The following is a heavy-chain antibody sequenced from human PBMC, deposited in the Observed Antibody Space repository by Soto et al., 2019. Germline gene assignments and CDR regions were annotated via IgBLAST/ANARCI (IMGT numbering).Heavy chain of an antibody. Sequence: PGGSLRLSCAGSGFSLSDYAMHWVRQTPGKGLEWVAVISYDGREKYYGDSVKGRFTISRDNSKNTLYLQLNSLRADDTAVYYCAISEGVATALRDYWGQGTLVTVSS. V-gene: IGHV3-30*03. J-gene: IGHJ4*02. CDR1: GFSLSDYA. CDR3: AISEGVATALRDY. D-gene: IGHD2-21*02. CDR2: ISYDGREK.